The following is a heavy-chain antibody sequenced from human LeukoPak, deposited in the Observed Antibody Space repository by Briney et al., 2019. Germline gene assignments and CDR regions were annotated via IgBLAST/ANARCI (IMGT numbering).Heavy chain of an antibody. CDR2: IRYDGSIK. CDR3: AKDAGITGEPQPDY. D-gene: IGHD7-27*01. Sequence: GGSLRLSCAASGFTFSSYGMHWVRQAPGKGLQRVSFIRYDGSIKYYADSVKGRFTISRDNSKNTLYLQMSSLRTEDTAVYYCAKDAGITGEPQPDYWGQGTLVTVSS. J-gene: IGHJ4*02. V-gene: IGHV3-30*02. CDR1: GFTFSSYG.